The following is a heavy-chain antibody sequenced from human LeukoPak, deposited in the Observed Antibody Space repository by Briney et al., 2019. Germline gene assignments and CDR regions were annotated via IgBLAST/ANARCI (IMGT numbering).Heavy chain of an antibody. J-gene: IGHJ4*02. D-gene: IGHD3-22*01. V-gene: IGHV3-66*01. CDR1: GFTVSSNY. CDR2: IYSGGST. CDR3: ARVHPLGDSSGYRDY. Sequence: GGSLRLSCAASGFTVSSNYMSWVRQAPGKGLEWVSVIYSGGSTYYADAVKGRFTISSDNSKNTLYLQMNSLRAEDTAVYYCARVHPLGDSSGYRDYWGQGTLVTVSS.